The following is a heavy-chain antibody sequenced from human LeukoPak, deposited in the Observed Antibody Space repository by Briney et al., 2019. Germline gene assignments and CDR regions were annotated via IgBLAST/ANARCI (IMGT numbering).Heavy chain of an antibody. CDR1: GFTFSSYG. V-gene: IGHV3-30*18. J-gene: IGHJ4*02. CDR3: AKDLGAVAGTRGDY. Sequence: GGSLRLSCAAYGFTFSSYGMHWVRQAPGKGLEWVAVVSYDGSNKYYADSVKGRFTISRDNSKNTLYLQMNSLRAEDTAVYYCAKDLGAVAGTRGDYWGQGTLVTVSS. D-gene: IGHD6-19*01. CDR2: VSYDGSNK.